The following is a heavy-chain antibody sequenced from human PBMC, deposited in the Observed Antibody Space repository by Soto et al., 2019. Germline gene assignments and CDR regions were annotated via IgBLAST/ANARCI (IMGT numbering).Heavy chain of an antibody. Sequence: SETLSLTCTVSGGSVSSGSYYWSWIRQPPGKGLEWIGYIYYSGSTNYNPSLKSRVTISVDTSKNQFSLKLSSVTAADTAVYYCARGAGAVAGIYYYYYGMEVWGQGTTVTVSS. CDR1: GGSVSSGSYY. J-gene: IGHJ6*02. V-gene: IGHV4-61*01. CDR2: IYYSGST. CDR3: ARGAGAVAGIYYYYYGMEV. D-gene: IGHD6-19*01.